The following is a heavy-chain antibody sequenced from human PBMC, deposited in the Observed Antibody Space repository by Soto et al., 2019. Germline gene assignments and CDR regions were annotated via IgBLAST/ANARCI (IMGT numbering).Heavy chain of an antibody. J-gene: IGHJ4*02. V-gene: IGHV1-69*06. D-gene: IGHD6-13*01. CDR2: IIPVFDTP. Sequence: QVHLEQSGSEVKKSGSSVKVSCKSSGNSFSSHAITWVRQAPGQGLEWMGGIIPVFDTPTYARRFQDRVTITADKSTKTCYMELSSLRSEDTAVYYCARGGALSTSWYWGDGLDSWGQGTQVTVSS. CDR1: GNSFSSHA. CDR3: ARGGALSTSWYWGDGLDS.